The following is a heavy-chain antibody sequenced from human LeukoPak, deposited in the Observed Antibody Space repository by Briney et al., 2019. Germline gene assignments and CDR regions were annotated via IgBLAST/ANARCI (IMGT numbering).Heavy chain of an antibody. Sequence: PGGSLRLSCATSGFTFSSYAMSWVRQAPGKGLEWVSAITASGGSTYYADSVKGRFTISRDNSKDTLYLQMNSLRAEDTAVYYCAKDLSAFDHWGQGTLVTVSS. CDR1: GFTFSSYA. CDR2: ITASGGST. J-gene: IGHJ4*02. CDR3: AKDLSAFDH. V-gene: IGHV3-23*01.